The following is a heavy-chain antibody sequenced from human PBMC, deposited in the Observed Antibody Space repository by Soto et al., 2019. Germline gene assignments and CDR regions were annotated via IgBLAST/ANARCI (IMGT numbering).Heavy chain of an antibody. CDR3: ARKKGGIAAAGTGLVWFDP. D-gene: IGHD6-13*01. Sequence: ASVKVSCKASGYTFTSYGISWVRQAPGQGLDWIGCISAYNGNTNYAQKLQGRVTMTTDTSTSTVYMELRSLRSDDTAVYYCARKKGGIAAAGTGLVWFDPWGQGTLVTVSS. V-gene: IGHV1-18*01. CDR2: ISAYNGNT. CDR1: GYTFTSYG. J-gene: IGHJ5*02.